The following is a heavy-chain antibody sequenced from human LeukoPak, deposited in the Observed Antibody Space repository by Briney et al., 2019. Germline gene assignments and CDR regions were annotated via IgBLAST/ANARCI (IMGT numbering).Heavy chain of an antibody. D-gene: IGHD2-2*01. V-gene: IGHV3-23*01. CDR1: GFTFSSYA. Sequence: GGSLRLSCAASGFTFSSYAMSWVRQAPGKGLEWVSAISGSGGSTYYVDSVKGRFTISRDNSKNTLYLQMNSLRAEDTAVYYCAKDGDPAIYYFDYWGQGTLVTVSS. CDR3: AKDGDPAIYYFDY. J-gene: IGHJ4*02. CDR2: ISGSGGST.